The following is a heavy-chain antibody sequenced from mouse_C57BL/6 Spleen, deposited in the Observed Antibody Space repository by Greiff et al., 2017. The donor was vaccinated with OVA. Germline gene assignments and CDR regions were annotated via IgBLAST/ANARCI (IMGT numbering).Heavy chain of an antibody. CDR3: ARPSTMVTSFAY. Sequence: VQLQQPGAELVKPGASVKLSCKASGYTFTSYWMHWVKQRPGQGLEWIGMIHPNSGSTNYNEKFKSKATLTVDKSSSTAYMQLSSLTSEDSAVYDCARPSTMVTSFAYWGQGTLVTVSA. CDR2: IHPNSGST. CDR1: GYTFTSYW. V-gene: IGHV1-64*01. J-gene: IGHJ3*01. D-gene: IGHD2-1*01.